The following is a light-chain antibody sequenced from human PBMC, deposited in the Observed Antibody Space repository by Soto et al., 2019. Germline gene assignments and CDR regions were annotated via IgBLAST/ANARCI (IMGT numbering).Light chain of an antibody. CDR1: QSVSSN. CDR3: QQYNNRPIT. CDR2: GAS. J-gene: IGKJ5*01. V-gene: IGKV3-15*01. Sequence: IVLTHSPGTLSLYPVEIATLSCRASQSVSSNLGWYQRRPGQAPRLRIYGASTRTEGIPARFSGSGYGNVFTLTSSSLQSEDFAVYYCQQYNNRPITFGQGTRLEIK.